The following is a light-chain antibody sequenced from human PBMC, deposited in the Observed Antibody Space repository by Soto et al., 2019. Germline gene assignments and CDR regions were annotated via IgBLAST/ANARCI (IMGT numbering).Light chain of an antibody. CDR1: QNVDNW. Sequence: DIQMTQSPSTLSASVGDRVTITCRASQNVDNWVAWYQQKPGKAPKFLIYDASNLESGVTSRFSGRGSGTEFTLTISSLQPDDFETYYCQRYDSNSRTFGQGTRV. CDR3: QRYDSNSRT. V-gene: IGKV1-5*01. J-gene: IGKJ1*01. CDR2: DAS.